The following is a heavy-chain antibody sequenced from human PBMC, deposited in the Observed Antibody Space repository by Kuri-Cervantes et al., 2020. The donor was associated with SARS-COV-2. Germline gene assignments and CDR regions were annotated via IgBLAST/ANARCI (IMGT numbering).Heavy chain of an antibody. CDR1: GGSFSGYY. CDR3: ARRSSGWFSLFVWFDP. J-gene: IGHJ5*02. Sequence: SETLSLTCAVYGGSFSGYYWSWIRQPPGKGLEWIGEINHSGSTNYNPSLKSRVTISVDTSKNQFSLKLSSVTAADTAVYYCARRSSGWFSLFVWFDPWGQGTLVTVSS. D-gene: IGHD6-19*01. V-gene: IGHV4-34*01. CDR2: INHSGST.